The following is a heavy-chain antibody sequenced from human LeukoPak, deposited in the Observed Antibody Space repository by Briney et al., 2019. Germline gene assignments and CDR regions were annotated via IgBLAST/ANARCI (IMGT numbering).Heavy chain of an antibody. Sequence: PGGSLRLSCAASGFTFSSYWMSWVRQAPGKGLEWVANIKQDGSEKYYVDSVKGRFTISRDTAKNSLYLQMNILSGEDTAVYYCARSYRRYDQRFDYWGQGTLVTVSS. CDR2: IKQDGSEK. D-gene: IGHD1-26*01. CDR3: ARSYRRYDQRFDY. CDR1: GFTFSSYW. J-gene: IGHJ4*02. V-gene: IGHV3-7*01.